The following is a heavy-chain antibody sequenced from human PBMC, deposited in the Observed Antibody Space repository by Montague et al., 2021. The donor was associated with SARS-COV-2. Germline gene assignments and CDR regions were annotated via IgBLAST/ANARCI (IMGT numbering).Heavy chain of an antibody. CDR2: IWYDGSNK. D-gene: IGHD5-12*01. J-gene: IGHJ4*02. CDR1: GFIFSSYG. CDR3: ASNRRSYSGYDSEADY. V-gene: IGHV3-33*07. Sequence: SLRLSCAASGFIFSSYGMYWVRQAPGKGLEWVAVIWYDGSNKYYVDSVKGRFTISRDNSNLYLQMNSLRVEDTAVYYCASNRRSYSGYDSEADYWGQGTLVAVSS.